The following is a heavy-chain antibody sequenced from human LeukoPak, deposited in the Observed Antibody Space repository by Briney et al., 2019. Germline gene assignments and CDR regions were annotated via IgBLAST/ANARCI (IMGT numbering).Heavy chain of an antibody. CDR2: IYYSGST. Sequence: SETLSLTCTVSGGSISSSSYYWGWIRQPPGKGLEWIGSIYYSGSTYYNPSLKSRVTISVDTSKNQFSLKLSSVTAAVTAVYYCARTMTTVPHDAFDIWGQGTMVTVSS. V-gene: IGHV4-39*01. J-gene: IGHJ3*02. CDR1: GGSISSSSYY. CDR3: ARTMTTVPHDAFDI. D-gene: IGHD4-11*01.